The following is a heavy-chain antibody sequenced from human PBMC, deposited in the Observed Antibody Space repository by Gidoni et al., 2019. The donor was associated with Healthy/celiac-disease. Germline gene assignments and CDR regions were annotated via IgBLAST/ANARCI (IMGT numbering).Heavy chain of an antibody. CDR1: GFTFDDYA. V-gene: IGHV3-9*01. D-gene: IGHD6-19*01. J-gene: IGHJ4*02. CDR3: AKDKQWLAYYLDY. Sequence: EVQLVESGGGLVQPGRSLRLSCEASGFTFDDYAMRWVRQAPGKGLEWVSGISWNSGNLGYADSVKGRFTISRDNTKNSLYLQMNSLRAEDTALYYCAKDKQWLAYYLDYWGQGTLVTVSS. CDR2: ISWNSGNL.